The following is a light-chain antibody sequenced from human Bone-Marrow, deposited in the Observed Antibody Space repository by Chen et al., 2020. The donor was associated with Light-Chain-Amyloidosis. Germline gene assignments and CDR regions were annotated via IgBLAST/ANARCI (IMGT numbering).Light chain of an antibody. J-gene: IGKJ2*01. Sequence: DIQLPQSPSTLSASVGDSVTITCRASHTIDKWLAWYQQKPGKAPNLLINKASTLESGVPSRFSGSGFGTEFTLTIDSLQPDDFATYYCQQYNSYSYTFGQGTKLELK. CDR3: QQYNSYSYT. CDR1: HTIDKW. V-gene: IGKV1-5*03. CDR2: KAS.